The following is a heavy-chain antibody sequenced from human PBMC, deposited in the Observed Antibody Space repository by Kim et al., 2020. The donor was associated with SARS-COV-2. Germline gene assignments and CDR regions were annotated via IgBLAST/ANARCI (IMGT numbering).Heavy chain of an antibody. Sequence: GGSLRLSCAVSGFRFSDSWMSWVRQAPGKGLEWVANINEPGTDKYYVDSLEGRFVISRDNAKNSLYLQMNSLRADDTAVYFCARDPHRGALDYWGQGVLVTVSS. CDR1: GFRFSDSW. CDR2: INEPGTDK. J-gene: IGHJ4*02. D-gene: IGHD2-15*01. CDR3: ARDPHRGALDY. V-gene: IGHV3-7*01.